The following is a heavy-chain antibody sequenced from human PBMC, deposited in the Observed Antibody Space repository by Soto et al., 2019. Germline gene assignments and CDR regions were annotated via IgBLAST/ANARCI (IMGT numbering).Heavy chain of an antibody. Sequence: SETLSLTCTVSGGSISSGGYYWSWIRQHPGKGLEWIGYIYYSGSTYYNPSLKSRVTISVDTSKNQFSLKLSSVTAADTAVYYCARAEPIVVVPAANWFDPWGQGTLVTVSS. V-gene: IGHV4-31*03. CDR3: ARAEPIVVVPAANWFDP. CDR2: IYYSGST. CDR1: GGSISSGGYY. D-gene: IGHD2-2*01. J-gene: IGHJ5*02.